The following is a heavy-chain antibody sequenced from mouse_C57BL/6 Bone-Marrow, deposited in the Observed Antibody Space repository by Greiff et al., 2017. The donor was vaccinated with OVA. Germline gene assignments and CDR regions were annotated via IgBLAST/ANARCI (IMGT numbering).Heavy chain of an antibody. CDR2: IWSGGST. V-gene: IGHV2-2*01. Sequence: VQLVESGPGLVQPSQSLSITCTVSGFSLTSYGVHWVRQSPGKGLEWLGAIWSGGSTDYNAAFITRLSISKDNSKCQVFFKMNSLQADDTAIYYCARNWGGWLLHDYWGQGTTLTVST. CDR3: ARNWGGWLLHDY. CDR1: GFSLTSYG. J-gene: IGHJ2*01. D-gene: IGHD2-3*01.